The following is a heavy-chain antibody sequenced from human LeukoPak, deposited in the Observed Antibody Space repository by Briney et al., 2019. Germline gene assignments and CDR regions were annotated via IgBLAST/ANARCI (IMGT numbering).Heavy chain of an antibody. CDR1: GFTFSSYG. J-gene: IGHJ5*02. D-gene: IGHD5-18*01. CDR2: ISYDGSNK. Sequence: GRSLRLSCAASGFTFSSYGMHWVRQAPGKGLEWVAVISYDGSNKYYADSVKGRFTISRDNSKNTLYLQMNSLRAEDTAVYYCAKATGTAMETWGQGTLVTVSS. CDR3: AKATGTAMET. V-gene: IGHV3-30*18.